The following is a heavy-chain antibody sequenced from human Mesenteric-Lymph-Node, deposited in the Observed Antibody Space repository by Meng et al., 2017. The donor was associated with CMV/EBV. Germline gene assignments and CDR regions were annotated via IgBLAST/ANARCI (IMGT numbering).Heavy chain of an antibody. CDR3: ARTSKGLPNDAFDI. CDR2: IIGSGSST. CDR1: EFTFSIYA. J-gene: IGHJ3*02. V-gene: IGHV3-23*01. D-gene: IGHD5-18*01. Sequence: GGSLRLSCAASEFTFSIYAMNWVRQAPGKGLEWVSSIIGSGSSTYYADSVKGRFTISRDNSKNTLYLQMNSLRAEDTAVYYCARTSKGLPNDAFDIWGQGTMVTVSS.